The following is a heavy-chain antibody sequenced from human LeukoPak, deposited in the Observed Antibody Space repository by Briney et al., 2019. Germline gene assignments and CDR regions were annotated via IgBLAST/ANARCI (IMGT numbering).Heavy chain of an antibody. Sequence: GASVKVSCKASGYTFTSYYMHWVRQAPGQGLEWMGIINPSGGSTSYAQKFQGRVTMTRDTSTSTVYMELSSLRSEDTAVYYCARVATPSRNYYYYGMDVWGQGTTVTVSS. D-gene: IGHD2-2*01. CDR1: GYTFTSYY. J-gene: IGHJ6*02. CDR2: INPSGGST. CDR3: ARVATPSRNYYYYGMDV. V-gene: IGHV1-46*01.